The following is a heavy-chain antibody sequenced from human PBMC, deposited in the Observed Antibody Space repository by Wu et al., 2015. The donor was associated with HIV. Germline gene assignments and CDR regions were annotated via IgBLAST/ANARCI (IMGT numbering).Heavy chain of an antibody. CDR1: GYTFTDYY. CDR2: INPNSGGT. V-gene: IGHV1-2*02. J-gene: IGHJ1*01. D-gene: IGHD6-19*01. Sequence: QVQLVQSGAEVKKPGASVKVSCKASGYTFTDYYMHWVRQAPGQGLEWMGWINPNSGGTNYAQKFQGRVMINADESTSTAYMELSSLRSEDTAVYYCARGHGYSSGWGAEYFQHWGQGTLVTVSS. CDR3: ARGHGYSSGWGAEYFQH.